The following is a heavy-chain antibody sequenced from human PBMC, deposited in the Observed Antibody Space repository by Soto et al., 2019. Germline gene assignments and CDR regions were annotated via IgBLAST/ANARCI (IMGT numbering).Heavy chain of an antibody. V-gene: IGHV3-9*01. D-gene: IGHD6-19*01. CDR1: GFTFDDYA. CDR2: ISWNSGSI. CDR3: AKDIAGIAVAGTSYGMDV. Sequence: EVQLVESGGGLVQPGRSLRLSCAASGFTFDDYAMHWVRQAPGKGLEGDSGISWNSGSIGYADSVKGRFTISRDNAKNSLYLQMNSLRAEDTALYYCAKDIAGIAVAGTSYGMDVWGQGTTVTVSS. J-gene: IGHJ6*02.